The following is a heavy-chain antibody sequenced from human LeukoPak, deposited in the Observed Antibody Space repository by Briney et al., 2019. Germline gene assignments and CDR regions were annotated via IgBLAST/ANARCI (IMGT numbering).Heavy chain of an antibody. Sequence: NPSETLSLTCAVYGGSFSNHYWSWIRQPPGKGLEWIGEINQGGSTNYNPSLKSRVTISIDTSKNQFSLKLTSVTAADTAVYFCARRRAGLRRDFWFDPWGQGTLVTVSS. CDR3: ARRRAGLRRDFWFDP. CDR1: GGSFSNHY. D-gene: IGHD3-3*01. V-gene: IGHV4-34*01. J-gene: IGHJ5*02. CDR2: INQGGST.